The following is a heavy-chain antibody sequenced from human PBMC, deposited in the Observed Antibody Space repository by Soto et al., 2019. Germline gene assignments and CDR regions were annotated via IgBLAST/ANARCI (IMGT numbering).Heavy chain of an antibody. D-gene: IGHD6-13*01. J-gene: IGHJ6*02. CDR3: ARDHSSGSWKPTSLYYYYGMDV. CDR2: IYSGGST. CDR1: GFTVSSNY. V-gene: IGHV3-53*01. Sequence: GGSLRLSCAASGFTVSSNYMSWVRQAPGKGLEWVSVIYSGGSTYYADSVKGRFTSSRDNSKNTLYLQMNSLRAEDTAVYYCARDHSSGSWKPTSLYYYYGMDVWGQGTTVTVSS.